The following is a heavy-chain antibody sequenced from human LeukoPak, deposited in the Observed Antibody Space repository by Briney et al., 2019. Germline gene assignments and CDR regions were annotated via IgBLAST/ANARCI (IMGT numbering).Heavy chain of an antibody. V-gene: IGHV3-64*01. Sequence: GGSLRLSCAASGFTFSSYAMHWVRQAPGKGLEYVSAISSNGGSTYYANSVKGRFTISRDNSKNTLYLQMGSLRAEDMAVYYCVRSRVTEGVYYFDYWGPGTLVTVSS. J-gene: IGHJ4*02. CDR1: GFTFSSYA. D-gene: IGHD2-21*02. CDR3: VRSRVTEGVYYFDY. CDR2: ISSNGGST.